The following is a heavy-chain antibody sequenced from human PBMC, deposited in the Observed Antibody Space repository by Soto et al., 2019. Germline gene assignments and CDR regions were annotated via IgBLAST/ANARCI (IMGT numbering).Heavy chain of an antibody. CDR2: ISGSGGST. CDR1: RYNFSSYA. D-gene: IGHD3-3*01. Sequence: PAGSLRLSCAASRYNFSSYAMSWVRQAPGKDLERVSAISGSGGSTYYADSVKGRFTISRDNSKNTLYLQMNSLRAEDTAVYYCAKGGGHEYYDFWSGYDYYYGMDVWGQGNTVTVSS. J-gene: IGHJ6*02. CDR3: AKGGGHEYYDFWSGYDYYYGMDV. V-gene: IGHV3-23*01.